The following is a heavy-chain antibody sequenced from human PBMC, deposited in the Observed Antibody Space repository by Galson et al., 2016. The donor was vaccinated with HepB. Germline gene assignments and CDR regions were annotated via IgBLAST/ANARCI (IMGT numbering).Heavy chain of an antibody. V-gene: IGHV4-39*02. J-gene: IGHJ6*02. Sequence: ETLSLTCTVSHGSISSNSYYWDWIRQPPGKGLEWLGSVYSTGSTYSPPSLPRRLTLSLAPSQSHFSLRLRSVTAADTAVYYCARGLLVDYYYSGMDVWGPGTTVTVSS. CDR3: ARGLLVDYYYSGMDV. CDR1: HGSISSNSYY. CDR2: VYSTGST. D-gene: IGHD2-15*01.